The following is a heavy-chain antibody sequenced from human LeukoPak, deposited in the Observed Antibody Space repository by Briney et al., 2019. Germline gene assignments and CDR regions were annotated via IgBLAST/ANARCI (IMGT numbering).Heavy chain of an antibody. D-gene: IGHD5-18*01. CDR2: ISAYNGNT. V-gene: IGHV1-18*04. Sequence: GASVKVSCKASGYTFTCYYMHWVRQAPGQGLEWMGWISAYNGNTNYAQKLQGRVTMTTDTSTSTAYMELSRLRSDDTAVYYCARDRKTVRYSYGHRVSDLDYWGQGTLVTVSP. CDR3: ARDRKTVRYSYGHRVSDLDY. CDR1: GYTFTCYY. J-gene: IGHJ4*02.